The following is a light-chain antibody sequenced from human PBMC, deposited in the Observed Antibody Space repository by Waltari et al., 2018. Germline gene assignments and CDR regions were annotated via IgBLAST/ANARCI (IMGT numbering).Light chain of an antibody. V-gene: IGLV3-19*01. CDR2: DKD. Sequence: SSELTQDPAVSVALGQTVRITCQGDSVRSFYASWYQQKPGQAPKLVMLDKDKRPTGIPDRFAGSSSGNTASLTITGALAEDEADYYCNSRDGNSLLFGGGTKLTV. CDR3: NSRDGNSLL. J-gene: IGLJ2*01. CDR1: SVRSFY.